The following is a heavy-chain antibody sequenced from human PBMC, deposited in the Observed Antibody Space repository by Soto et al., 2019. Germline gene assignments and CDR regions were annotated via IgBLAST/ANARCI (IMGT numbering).Heavy chain of an antibody. CDR1: GDTFSSYT. CDR2: IIPILGIA. V-gene: IGHV1-69*02. CDR3: ARAAAGNLDY. D-gene: IGHD6-13*01. J-gene: IGHJ4*02. Sequence: QVQLVQSGAEVKKPGCSVKVSCKAAGDTFSSYTISWVRQAPGQGLEWMGRIIPILGIANYSQKFQGRVTITADKSTSTAYMELSSLRSEDTAVYYCARAAAGNLDYWGQGTLVTVSS.